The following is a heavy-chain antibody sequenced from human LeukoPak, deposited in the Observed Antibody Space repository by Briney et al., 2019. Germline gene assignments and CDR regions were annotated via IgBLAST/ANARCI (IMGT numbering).Heavy chain of an antibody. V-gene: IGHV3-21*01. CDR2: ISSSSSYI. CDR1: GFTFSSYS. Sequence: GGSLRLSCAASGFTFSSYSMNGVPQAPGKGLEWVSSISSSSSYIYYADSVTGRFTISRDNAKNSLYLQMNSLRAEDTAVYYCAREYCSSTSCYFDYWGQGTLVTVSS. J-gene: IGHJ4*02. CDR3: AREYCSSTSCYFDY. D-gene: IGHD2-2*01.